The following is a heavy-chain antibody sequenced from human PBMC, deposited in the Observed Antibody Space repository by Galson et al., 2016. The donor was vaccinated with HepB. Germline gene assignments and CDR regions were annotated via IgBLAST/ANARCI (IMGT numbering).Heavy chain of an antibody. Sequence: ETLSLTCPVSGASISSGSYYWGWIRQPPGKGLEWIGTIYDSGKTYYNPSLESRITISVDTSKILFSLNLSSVTAADTAVYYCARRFGASGQFDPWGQGTLVTVSS. V-gene: IGHV4-39*01. CDR3: ARRFGASGQFDP. D-gene: IGHD3-10*01. J-gene: IGHJ5*02. CDR2: IYDSGKT. CDR1: GASISSGSYY.